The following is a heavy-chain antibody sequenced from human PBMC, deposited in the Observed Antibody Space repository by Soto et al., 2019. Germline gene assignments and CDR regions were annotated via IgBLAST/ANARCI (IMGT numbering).Heavy chain of an antibody. J-gene: IGHJ4*02. Sequence: SETLSLICTVSVESISIYYWSWIRQPPGKGLEWIGYMYYSGSTNYNPSLKSRVTISVDTSKNQFSLKLSSVTAADTAVYYCARDAGGPADYWGQGTLVTVSS. D-gene: IGHD2-15*01. CDR1: VESISIYY. V-gene: IGHV4-59*01. CDR2: MYYSGST. CDR3: ARDAGGPADY.